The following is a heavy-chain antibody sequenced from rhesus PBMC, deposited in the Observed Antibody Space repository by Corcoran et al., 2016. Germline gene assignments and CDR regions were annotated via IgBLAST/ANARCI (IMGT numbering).Heavy chain of an antibody. D-gene: IGHD6-25*01. V-gene: IGHV4-169*01. CDR1: GGSISSSY. CDR2: IYVSGSST. Sequence: QLQLQESGPGLVKPSETLSVTCAVSGGSISSSYWSWIRQAPGKGLEWIGYIYVSGSSTNYNPSLKSRVTLSVDTSKNQLSLKLSSVTTADTAVYYCARVGSWDEYFEFWGQGALVTVSS. CDR3: ARVGSWDEYFEF. J-gene: IGHJ1*01.